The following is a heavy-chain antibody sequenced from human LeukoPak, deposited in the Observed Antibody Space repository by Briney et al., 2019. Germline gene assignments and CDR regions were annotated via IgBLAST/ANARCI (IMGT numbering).Heavy chain of an antibody. Sequence: GGSPRLSCAASGFTFSSYWMHWVRQAPGKGLEWVSVIYSGGTTFYTDSVKGRFTISRDNSKNTLYLQMNSLRAEDTAVYYCARVLYYYGSGSYNYYMDVWGKGTTVTISS. V-gene: IGHV3-53*01. CDR3: ARVLYYYGSGSYNYYMDV. D-gene: IGHD3-10*01. J-gene: IGHJ6*03. CDR2: IYSGGTT. CDR1: GFTFSSYW.